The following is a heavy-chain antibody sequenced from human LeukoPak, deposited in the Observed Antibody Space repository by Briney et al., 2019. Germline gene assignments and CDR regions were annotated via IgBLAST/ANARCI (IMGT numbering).Heavy chain of an antibody. V-gene: IGHV3-23*01. CDR3: AKSGLGYGSGSPWINWFDP. D-gene: IGHD3-10*01. CDR1: GFTFSSYA. CDR2: ISGSGGST. J-gene: IGHJ5*02. Sequence: GGSLRLSCAASGFTFSSYAMSWVRQAPGKGLEWVSAISGSGGSTYYADSVKGRFTISRDSSKNTLYLQMNSLRAEDTAVYYCAKSGLGYGSGSPWINWFDPWGQGTLVTVSS.